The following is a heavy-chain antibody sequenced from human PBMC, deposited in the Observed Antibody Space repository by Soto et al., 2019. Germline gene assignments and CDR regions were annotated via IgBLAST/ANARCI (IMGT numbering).Heavy chain of an antibody. CDR3: AGHAAFDGFLEPDY. J-gene: IGHJ4*02. CDR1: GFTFDDYA. D-gene: IGHD3-3*01. Sequence: GGSLRLSCAASGFTFDDYAMHWVRQAPGKGLEWVSGISWNSGSIGYADSVKGRFTISRDNAKNSLYLQMNSLRAQETALYYCAGHAAFDGFLEPDYCRQGNLVTVSS. CDR2: ISWNSGSI. V-gene: IGHV3-9*01.